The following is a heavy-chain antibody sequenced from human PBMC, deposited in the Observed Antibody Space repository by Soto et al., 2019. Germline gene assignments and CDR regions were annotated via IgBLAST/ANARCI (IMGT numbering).Heavy chain of an antibody. CDR1: GYTFTGYY. J-gene: IGHJ4*02. D-gene: IGHD3-3*01. CDR3: ATEAGFGVVIMNY. CDR2: INPNSGGT. Sequence: ASVKVSCKASGYTFTGYYMHWVRQAPGQGLEWMGWINPNSGGTNYAQKFQGWVTMTRDTSISTAYMELSRLRSDDTAVYYCATEAGFGVVIMNYWGQGTLVTVSS. V-gene: IGHV1-2*04.